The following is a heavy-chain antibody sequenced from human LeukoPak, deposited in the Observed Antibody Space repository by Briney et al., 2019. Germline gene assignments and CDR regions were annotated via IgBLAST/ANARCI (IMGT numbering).Heavy chain of an antibody. D-gene: IGHD4-11*01. CDR1: GGSFSGYY. CDR2: INHSGST. V-gene: IGHV4-34*01. Sequence: SETLSLTWAVYGGSFSGYYWSWLRQPPGKGLEWIGEINHSGSTNYNPSLKSRVTISVDTSKNQFSLKLSSVTAADTAVYYCARGNYYSNYLGYWGQGTLVTVSS. J-gene: IGHJ4*02. CDR3: ARGNYYSNYLGY.